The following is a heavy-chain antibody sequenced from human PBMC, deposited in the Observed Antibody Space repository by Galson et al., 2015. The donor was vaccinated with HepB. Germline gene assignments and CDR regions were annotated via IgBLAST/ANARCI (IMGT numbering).Heavy chain of an antibody. CDR2: IYPGDYDT. V-gene: IGHV5-51*03. D-gene: IGHD3/OR15-3a*01. Sequence: QSGAEVKKPGESLKISCKTSGYSFTSYWIGWVRQMPGKGLEWMGIIYPGDYDTRYSPSFQGQVTISVDTSISTAYLQWSSLKASDTAMYYCVRGLSSNSWSLHPYDWFDPWGQGTLVTVSS. J-gene: IGHJ5*02. CDR3: VRGLSSNSWSLHPYDWFDP. CDR1: GYSFTSYW.